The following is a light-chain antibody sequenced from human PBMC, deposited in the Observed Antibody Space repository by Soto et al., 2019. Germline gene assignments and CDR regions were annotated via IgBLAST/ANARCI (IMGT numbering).Light chain of an antibody. Sequence: QSALTQPASLSGSPGQSITISCTGTSSDVGGYNYVSWYQQHPGKAPKLMIYDVSNRPSGVSYRFSGSKSGNTASLTISGLQAEDEADYYCSSYTSSSTLYVFGTGTNVTVL. J-gene: IGLJ1*01. V-gene: IGLV2-14*03. CDR2: DVS. CDR1: SSDVGGYNY. CDR3: SSYTSSSTLYV.